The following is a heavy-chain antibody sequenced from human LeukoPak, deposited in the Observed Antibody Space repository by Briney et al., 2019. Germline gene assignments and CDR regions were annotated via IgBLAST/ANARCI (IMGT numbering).Heavy chain of an antibody. CDR1: GGTFSSYA. J-gene: IGHJ4*02. V-gene: IGHV1-69*05. D-gene: IGHD2-2*01. CDR3: ARAGSSTSCAFAY. Sequence: SVKVSCKASGGTFSSYAISWVRQAPGQGLEWRGGIIPIFGTANYAQKFQGRVTITTDESTSTAYMELSSLRSEDTAVYYCARAGSSTSCAFAYWGQGTLVTVSS. CDR2: IIPIFGTA.